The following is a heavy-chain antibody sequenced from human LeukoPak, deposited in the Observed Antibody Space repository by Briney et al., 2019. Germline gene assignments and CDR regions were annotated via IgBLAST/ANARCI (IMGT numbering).Heavy chain of an antibody. V-gene: IGHV3-48*01. CDR2: ISTTSGTI. J-gene: IGHJ5*02. D-gene: IGHD2-15*01. CDR3: AGGYCSDGTCYRFDP. CDR1: GSTFSTYG. Sequence: GGSLRLSCTASGSTFSTYGMNWVRQAPGKGLEWLSYISTTSGTIYYADSVKGRITISRENAKNSLYLQMNSLRAEDTAVYYCAGGYCSDGTCYRFDPWGQGTLVTVSS.